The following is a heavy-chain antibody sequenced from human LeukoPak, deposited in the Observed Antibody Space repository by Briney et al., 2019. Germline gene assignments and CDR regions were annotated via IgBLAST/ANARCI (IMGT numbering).Heavy chain of an antibody. V-gene: IGHV3-7*02. CDR2: IKVDGTEK. CDR3: GAAYSGSSPFDY. CDR1: GFSFSAYW. J-gene: IGHJ4*02. D-gene: IGHD1-26*01. Sequence: GGSLRLSCAASGFSFSAYWMSWVRQAPGKGLEWVANIKVDGTEKYYVDSVKGRFTISRDNAKNSLFLQMNSLRAEDTAVYYCGAAYSGSSPFDYWGQGTLVTVSS.